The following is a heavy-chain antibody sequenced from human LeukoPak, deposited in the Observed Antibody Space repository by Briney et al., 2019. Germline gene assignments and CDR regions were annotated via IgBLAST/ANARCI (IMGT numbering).Heavy chain of an antibody. Sequence: GGCLRLSCAASGFTFSSYAMSWVRQAPGKGLEWVSGISGSGGSTYYTDSVKGRFTISRDNSKNTLYLQMNSLRAEDTAVYYCAEDSYGMDVWGQGTTVTVSS. CDR2: ISGSGGST. V-gene: IGHV3-23*01. CDR3: AEDSYGMDV. J-gene: IGHJ6*02. CDR1: GFTFSSYA.